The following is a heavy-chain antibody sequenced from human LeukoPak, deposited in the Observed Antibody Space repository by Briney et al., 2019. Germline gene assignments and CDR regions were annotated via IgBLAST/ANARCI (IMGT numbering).Heavy chain of an antibody. D-gene: IGHD1-26*01. CDR1: GGTFSSYA. Sequence: ASVKVSCKASGGTFSSYAISWVRQAPGQGLEWMGGIIPIFGTANYAQKFQGRVTITADESTSTAYMELSSLRSEDTAVYYCGGVGGSYYREFDYWGQGTLVTVSS. V-gene: IGHV1-69*13. CDR2: IIPIFGTA. CDR3: GGVGGSYYREFDY. J-gene: IGHJ4*02.